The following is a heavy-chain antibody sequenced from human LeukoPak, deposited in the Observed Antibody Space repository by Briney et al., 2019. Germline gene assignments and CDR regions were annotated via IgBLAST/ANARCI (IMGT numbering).Heavy chain of an antibody. V-gene: IGHV3-21*01. CDR1: GDTFSSYS. CDR2: ISVGSNYI. Sequence: GGSLRLSCAASGDTFSSYSINWVRRAQGKGLEWVSSISVGSNYIYYADSVRGRFSISRDDARNSLYLLMDSLSGDDTAVYYCARLRRNSDRSGYYYYYDYWGQGTLVTVSS. CDR3: ARLRRNSDRSGYYYYYDY. J-gene: IGHJ4*02. D-gene: IGHD3-22*01.